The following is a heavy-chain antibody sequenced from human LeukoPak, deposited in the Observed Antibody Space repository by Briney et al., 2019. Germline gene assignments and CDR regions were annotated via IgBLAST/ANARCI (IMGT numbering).Heavy chain of an antibody. J-gene: IGHJ4*02. CDR1: GYTFTGYY. CDR3: ARIVVAATYDY. V-gene: IGHV1-2*02. CDR2: INPNSGGT. D-gene: IGHD2-15*01. Sequence: SVTLSCKASGYTFTGYYMHWVRLAPGQGLEWMGWINPNSGGTNYAQTFQGRVTMTRDTSISTAYMELSRLRSDDTAVYYCARIVVAATYDYWGKGPVDPVSS.